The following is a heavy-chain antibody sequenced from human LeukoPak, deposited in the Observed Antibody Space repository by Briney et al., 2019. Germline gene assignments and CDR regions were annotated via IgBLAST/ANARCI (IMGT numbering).Heavy chain of an antibody. CDR2: ISSSSSTI. CDR3: ARDSVGQLVYFQH. D-gene: IGHD6-13*01. V-gene: IGHV3-48*01. CDR1: GFTFSSYS. J-gene: IGHJ1*01. Sequence: GGSLRLSCAASGFTFSSYSMNWVRQAPGKGLEWVSYISSSSSTIYYADSVKGRFTISRDNSKNTLYLQMNSLRAEDTAVYYCARDSVGQLVYFQHWGQGTLVTVSS.